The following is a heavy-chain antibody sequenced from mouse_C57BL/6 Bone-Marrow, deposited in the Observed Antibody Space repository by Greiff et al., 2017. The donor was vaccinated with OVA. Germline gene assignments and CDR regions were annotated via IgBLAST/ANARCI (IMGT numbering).Heavy chain of an antibody. CDR3: ASYGSSNY. V-gene: IGHV14-3*01. J-gene: IGHJ2*01. D-gene: IGHD1-1*01. CDR2: IDPANGNT. Sequence: VQLKESVAELVRPGASVKLSCTASGFNFKNTYMHWVKQRPEQGLEWIGRIDPANGNTKYAPKFKGKATITADTSSNTAYLQLSSLTSEDTAIYYCASYGSSNYWGQGTTLTVSA. CDR1: GFNFKNTY.